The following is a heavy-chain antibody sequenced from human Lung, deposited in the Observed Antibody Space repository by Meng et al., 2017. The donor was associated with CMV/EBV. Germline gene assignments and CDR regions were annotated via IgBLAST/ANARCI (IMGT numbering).Heavy chain of an antibody. J-gene: IGHJ6*02. CDR3: ARVKRHCTRCSCSSTGYYGMYV. CDR2: INPNSGDT. Sequence: SXXVSXKASGYNFTGYYMHWVRQAPGQGLEWMGWINPNSGDTNYAQKFQGRVTMTGDTSITTAYMELSRLRSDDMAVYYCARVKRHCTRCSCSSTGYYGMYVWGQGTXGT. D-gene: IGHD2-15*01. V-gene: IGHV1-2*02. CDR1: GYNFTGYY.